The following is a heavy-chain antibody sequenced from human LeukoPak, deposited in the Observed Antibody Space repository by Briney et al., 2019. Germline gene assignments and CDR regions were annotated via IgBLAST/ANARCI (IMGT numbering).Heavy chain of an antibody. CDR2: FYYGGST. CDR3: AALAVAGTAEGY. J-gene: IGHJ4*01. V-gene: IGHV4-39*01. Sequence: PSETLSLTCTVSGSSISSGAYSCCWVRQPPGKGLEWIGSFYYGGSTSYNASLKTRVNISVDTPKNQLSLRLNSVTAADTSVYYCAALAVAGTAEGYWGQGSLIIVSS. CDR1: GSSISSGAYS. D-gene: IGHD6-19*01.